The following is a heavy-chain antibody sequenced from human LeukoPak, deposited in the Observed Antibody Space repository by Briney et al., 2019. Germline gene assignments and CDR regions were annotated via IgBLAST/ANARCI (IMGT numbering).Heavy chain of an antibody. V-gene: IGHV3-66*01. CDR3: AREGSGYNYGYPRWFDP. Sequence: QPGGSLRLSCAASAFSVSNNHMSWVRQAPGKGLEWVSTIYVGGSTYYADSVKGRFAISRDNSKNTVYLQMNSLRAEDTAVYYCAREGSGYNYGYPRWFDPWGQGTLVTVSS. CDR2: IYVGGST. J-gene: IGHJ5*02. D-gene: IGHD5-18*01. CDR1: AFSVSNNH.